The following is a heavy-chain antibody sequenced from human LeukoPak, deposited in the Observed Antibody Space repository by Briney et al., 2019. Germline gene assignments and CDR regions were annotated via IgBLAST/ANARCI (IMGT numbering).Heavy chain of an antibody. CDR3: AKDDYYDTSGYRD. Sequence: GGSLRLSCAASGFTFSSYVMSWVRQAPGKGLEWVATISGGGESTYYADSVKGRFIISRDNSKNTLYLQMNSLRAEDTAVYYCAKDDYYDTSGYRDWGQGTLVTVSS. D-gene: IGHD3-22*01. V-gene: IGHV3-23*01. J-gene: IGHJ4*02. CDR1: GFTFSSYV. CDR2: ISGGGEST.